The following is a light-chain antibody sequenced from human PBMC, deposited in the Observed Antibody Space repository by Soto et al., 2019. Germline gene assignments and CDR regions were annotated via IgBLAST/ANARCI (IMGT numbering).Light chain of an antibody. Sequence: EIVLTQSPATLSVSPWERVSLSCRASQSVDINLAWYQQKPGQAPRLLIYGASTMATDMPGRFSGRGSGTEFTLTISSLQSEDFAVYYCQQYRNWSRTFGQGTKVDIK. CDR2: GAS. J-gene: IGKJ1*01. CDR3: QQYRNWSRT. V-gene: IGKV3-15*01. CDR1: QSVDIN.